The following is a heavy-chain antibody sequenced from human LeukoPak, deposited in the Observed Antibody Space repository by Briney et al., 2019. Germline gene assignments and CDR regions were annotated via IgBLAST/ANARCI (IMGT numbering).Heavy chain of an antibody. D-gene: IGHD3-10*01. V-gene: IGHV5-51*01. CDR3: ARYAAMYGSHFDH. CDR1: GYSFSNYW. CDR2: LYPGDSDT. Sequence: GESLKISCQASGYSFSNYWIGWVRLMPGKSLGWMGILYPGDSDTKYSPSFQGQVTISDDRSISTAYLQWSSLKASDTAMYFCARYAAMYGSHFDHWGQGTLGTVSS. J-gene: IGHJ4*02.